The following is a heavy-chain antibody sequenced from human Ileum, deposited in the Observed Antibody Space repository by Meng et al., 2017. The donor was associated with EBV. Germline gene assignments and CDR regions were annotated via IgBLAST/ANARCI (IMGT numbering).Heavy chain of an antibody. CDR2: IHHTEST. CDR1: GGSISSSNW. J-gene: IGHJ4*02. CDR3: ARESYSDSSGYYSLDY. D-gene: IGHD3-22*01. Sequence: LQVVGPGLGKPSWTRSLTCAVSGGSISSSNWWSWVRQAPGKGLEWIGEIHHTESTNYNPSLKSRVTISVDKSKNQFSLKLSSVTAADTAVYYCARESYSDSSGYYSLDYWGQGSLVTVSS. V-gene: IGHV4-4*02.